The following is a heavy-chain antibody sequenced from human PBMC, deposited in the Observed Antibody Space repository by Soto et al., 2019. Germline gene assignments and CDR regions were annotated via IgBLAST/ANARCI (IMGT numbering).Heavy chain of an antibody. CDR1: GFTFRTSA. Sequence: EVQVLESGGGLVQPGGSLRLSCAASGFTFRTSAMSWVRRAPGKGLEWVSGINSDDSKHYIASVRGRFTISRANSKNTLFLQMNSLRAEDTAIYSCAKDSHWGIISPTQDHWGQGTLVTVSS. J-gene: IGHJ4*02. D-gene: IGHD3-16*01. V-gene: IGHV3-23*01. CDR2: INSDDSK. CDR3: AKDSHWGIISPTQDH.